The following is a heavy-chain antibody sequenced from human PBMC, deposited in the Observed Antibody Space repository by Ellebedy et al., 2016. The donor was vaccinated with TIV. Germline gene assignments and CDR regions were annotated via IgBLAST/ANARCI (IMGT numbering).Heavy chain of an antibody. CDR2: IYYNAYT. CDR3: ARVSYCGADCYSGDYYFDY. D-gene: IGHD2-21*01. J-gene: IGHJ4*02. Sequence: SETLSLXCTVSGGSFTSADYYWSWIRQPPGKGLEWIGYIYYNAYTYFNPSLKSRLTISIDTSKNQFSLKLSSVTAADTAVYYCARVSYCGADCYSGDYYFDYWGQGTLVTVSS. CDR1: GGSFTSADYY. V-gene: IGHV4-30-4*01.